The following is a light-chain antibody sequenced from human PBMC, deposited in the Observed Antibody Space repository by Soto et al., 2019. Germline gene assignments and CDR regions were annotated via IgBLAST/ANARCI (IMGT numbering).Light chain of an antibody. J-gene: IGKJ4*01. CDR3: QQSYSTPR. CDR1: QTIRNY. Sequence: DIQMTQSPSPLSASVGDRVTITCRASQTIRNYLNWYQQKPGEAPKLLIYAASRLQSGVPSRFSGSGSGTDFTLTINTLQPEDIATHYCQQSYSTPRFGGGTKVDIK. CDR2: AAS. V-gene: IGKV1-39*01.